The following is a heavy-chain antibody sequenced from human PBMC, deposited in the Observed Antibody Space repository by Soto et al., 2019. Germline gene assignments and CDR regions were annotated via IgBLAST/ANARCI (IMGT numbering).Heavy chain of an antibody. Sequence: EVQLVESGGGLIQPGGSLRLSCAASGFTVSSNYMSWVRQAPGKGLEWVSAISGSGGSTYYADSVKGRFTISRDNSKNTLYLQMNSLRAEDTAVYYCAKDEVGATIYFDYWGQGTLVTVSS. CDR3: AKDEVGATIYFDY. V-gene: IGHV3-23*04. CDR2: ISGSGGST. CDR1: GFTVSSNY. J-gene: IGHJ4*02. D-gene: IGHD1-26*01.